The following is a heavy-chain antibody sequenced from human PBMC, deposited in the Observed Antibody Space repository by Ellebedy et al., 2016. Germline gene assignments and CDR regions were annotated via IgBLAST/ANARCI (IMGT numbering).Heavy chain of an antibody. CDR3: ARVAYAPSYGYWFDP. V-gene: IGHV1-2*04. J-gene: IGHJ5*02. D-gene: IGHD2-8*01. Sequence: ASVKVSYKASGYTFTGYYIHWVRQAPGQGLEWIGWINPNSGGTKYAQKFQGWVTMTRDTSITTAYMEVSGLKSDDTAVYYCARVAYAPSYGYWFDPWGQGTLVTVSS. CDR2: INPNSGGT. CDR1: GYTFTGYY.